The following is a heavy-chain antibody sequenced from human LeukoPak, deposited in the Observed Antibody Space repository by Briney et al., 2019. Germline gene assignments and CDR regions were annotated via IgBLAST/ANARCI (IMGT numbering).Heavy chain of an antibody. CDR2: ISYDGSNK. Sequence: XGGXXRLSWAAAGFTFSXYAMHWGRQAAGKGLEXVAVISYDGSNKYYADSVKGRFTISRDNSKNTLYLQMNSLRAEDTAVYYCARSNAYSGSSLWYWGQGTLVTVSS. V-gene: IGHV3-30-3*01. D-gene: IGHD1-26*01. CDR1: GFTFSXYA. J-gene: IGHJ4*02. CDR3: ARSNAYSGSSLWY.